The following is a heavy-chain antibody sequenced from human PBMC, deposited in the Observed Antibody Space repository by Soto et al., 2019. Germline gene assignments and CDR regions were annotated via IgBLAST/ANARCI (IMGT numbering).Heavy chain of an antibody. V-gene: IGHV3-30-3*01. D-gene: IGHD6-13*01. J-gene: IGHJ6*02. Sequence: QVQLVESGGGVVQPGRSLRLSCAASGFTFSSYAMHWVRQAPGTGLEWVAVISYDGSNKYYADSVKGRLTISRDNSKTTLYLQMNSLIAEDTAVYYCAREAAGTCLDVWGLGTTVTVSS. CDR1: GFTFSSYA. CDR3: AREAAGTCLDV. CDR2: ISYDGSNK.